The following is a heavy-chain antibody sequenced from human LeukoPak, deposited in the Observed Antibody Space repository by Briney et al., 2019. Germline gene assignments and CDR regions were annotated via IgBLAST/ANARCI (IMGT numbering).Heavy chain of an antibody. J-gene: IGHJ6*03. V-gene: IGHV1-18*01. CDR1: GYTFTSYG. D-gene: IGHD4-17*01. CDR2: ISAYNGNT. CDR3: ARGGDYYYYYMDV. Sequence: ASVKVSCKASGYTFTSYGINWVRQAPGQGLEWMGWISAYNGNTNYAQKFQGRVTITTDESTSTAYMELSSLRSEDTAVYYCARGGDYYYYYMDVWGKGTTVTVSS.